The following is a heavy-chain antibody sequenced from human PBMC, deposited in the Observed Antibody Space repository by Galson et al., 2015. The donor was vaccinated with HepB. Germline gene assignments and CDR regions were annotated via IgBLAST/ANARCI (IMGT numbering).Heavy chain of an antibody. CDR1: GFTFSSYG. V-gene: IGHV3-30*18. CDR2: ISYDGSNK. J-gene: IGHJ4*02. D-gene: IGHD6-13*01. Sequence: SLRLSCAASGFTFSSYGMHWVRQAPGKGLEWVAVISYDGSNKYYADSVKGRFTISRGNSKNTLYLQMNSLRAEDTAVYYCAKGADYSSSWYGGDYWGQGTLVTVSS. CDR3: AKGADYSSSWYGGDY.